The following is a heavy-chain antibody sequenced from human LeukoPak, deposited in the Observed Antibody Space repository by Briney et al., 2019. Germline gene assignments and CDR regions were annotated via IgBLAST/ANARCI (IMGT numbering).Heavy chain of an antibody. Sequence: PGGSLRLSCAASGFTFSSYEMNWVRQAPGKGLEWVSYISSSGSTRYYAESVKGRFTISRDNAKNSPYLQMNSLRAEDTAVYYCARGRGYCSGGTCYPGFLDYWGQGALVTVSS. CDR2: ISSSGSTR. CDR1: GFTFSSYE. J-gene: IGHJ4*02. V-gene: IGHV3-48*03. D-gene: IGHD2-15*01. CDR3: ARGRGYCSGGTCYPGFLDY.